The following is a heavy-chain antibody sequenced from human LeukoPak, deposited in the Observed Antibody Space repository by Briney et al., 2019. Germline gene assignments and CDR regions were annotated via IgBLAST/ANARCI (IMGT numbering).Heavy chain of an antibody. CDR3: ATYSSLNRREFQF. CDR2: ISGSGGST. CDR1: GFTFSSYA. V-gene: IGHV3-23*01. J-gene: IGHJ1*01. Sequence: GALRLSCAASGFTFSSYAMSWVRQAPGKRLEWVSAISGSGGSTYYADSVKGRFTISRDNSKNTLYLQMNSLRAEDTAVYYCATYSSLNRREFQFWGQGTLLTVSS. D-gene: IGHD3-22*01.